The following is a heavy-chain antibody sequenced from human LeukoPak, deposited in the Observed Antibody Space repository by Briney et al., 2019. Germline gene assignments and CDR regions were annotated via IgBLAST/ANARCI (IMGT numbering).Heavy chain of an antibody. CDR3: ASTNDFGDYVGA. V-gene: IGHV4-30-2*01. CDR2: MYHGGST. J-gene: IGHJ5*02. Sequence: SQTLSLTCAVSGGSVSSGGFSWSWIRQPPGKGPEWIGYMYHGGSTYYNPSLESRVTISVDRSKNQFSLQLSSVTAADTAVYYCASTNDFGDYVGAWGQGTLVTVSS. D-gene: IGHD4-17*01. CDR1: GGSVSSGGFS.